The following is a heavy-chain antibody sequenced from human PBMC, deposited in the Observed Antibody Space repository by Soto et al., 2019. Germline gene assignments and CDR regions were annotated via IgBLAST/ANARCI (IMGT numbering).Heavy chain of an antibody. Sequence: QLQLQESGSGLVKPSQTLSLTCAVSGGSMSSGGYSWSWIRQPPGKGLEWIGYIYHNGSPYYNPSLKSRVTIAVDRSKNQFPLKLSSVTDADTAVYYCARVPDVWGQGTTVTVSS. CDR2: IYHNGSP. CDR1: GGSMSSGGYS. J-gene: IGHJ6*02. V-gene: IGHV4-30-2*01. CDR3: ARVPDV.